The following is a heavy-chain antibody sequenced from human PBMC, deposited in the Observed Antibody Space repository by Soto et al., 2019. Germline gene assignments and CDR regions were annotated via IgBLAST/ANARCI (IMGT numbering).Heavy chain of an antibody. Sequence: QLQLQESGPGLVRPSETLSLTCSVSVGSMTDSAYYWGWIRQPPGQGLECIGSILYSGNTYYNPSLRSRVTISVDSSKNPFPLKPRSVTAADTAVYFCARHHDYVWRSLRWALDSWGQGTLVTVSS. CDR1: VGSMTDSAYY. CDR3: ARHHDYVWRSLRWALDS. D-gene: IGHD3-16*02. J-gene: IGHJ4*02. CDR2: ILYSGNT. V-gene: IGHV4-39*01.